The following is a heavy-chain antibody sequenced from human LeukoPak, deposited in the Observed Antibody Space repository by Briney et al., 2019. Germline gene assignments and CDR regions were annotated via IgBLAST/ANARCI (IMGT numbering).Heavy chain of an antibody. CDR3: AREGATDYYFDP. V-gene: IGHV1-18*01. D-gene: IGHD4-11*01. CDR2: ISDYSGNT. J-gene: IGHJ4*02. CDR1: GYSLSSNG. Sequence: ASVKVSCKASGYSLSSNGISWARQAPGQGLEWMGWISDYSGNTKYAQNFQDRVTLTTDGSTNTAYMELGSLRSDDTAVYYCAREGATDYYFDPWGQGTLVTVSS.